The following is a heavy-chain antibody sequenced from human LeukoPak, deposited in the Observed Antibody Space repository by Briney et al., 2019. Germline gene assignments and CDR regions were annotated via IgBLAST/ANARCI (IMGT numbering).Heavy chain of an antibody. D-gene: IGHD3-9*01. CDR3: AKSDRLFSTPFDY. CDR2: ISGSGGST. Sequence: MXWXXXXXGXGLEWVSAISGSGGSTYYADSVKGRFTISRDNSKNTLYLQMNSLRAEDTAVYYCAKSDRLFSTPFDYWGQGTLVTVSS. J-gene: IGHJ4*02. V-gene: IGHV3-23*01.